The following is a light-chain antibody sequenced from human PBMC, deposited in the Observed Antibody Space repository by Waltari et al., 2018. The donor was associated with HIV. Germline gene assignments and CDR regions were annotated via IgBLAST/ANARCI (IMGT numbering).Light chain of an antibody. CDR2: LGT. CDR1: QRLLRSLGYMY. V-gene: IGKV2-28*01. Sequence: VMTQSPVSLPVTPGEPAPISCGPSQRLLRSLGYMYLEWYLQKPGHSPQLLIYLGTNRASGVPDRFSGSGSATDVKLKISKVETEDVGVYCCMQALEAPRTFGGGTRVEIK. J-gene: IGKJ4*01. CDR3: MQALEAPRT.